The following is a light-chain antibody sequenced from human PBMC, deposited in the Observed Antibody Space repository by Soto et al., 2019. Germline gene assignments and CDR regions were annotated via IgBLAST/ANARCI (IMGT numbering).Light chain of an antibody. CDR2: DDD. J-gene: IGLJ1*01. Sequence: SALAQPPSVSAAPGQKVTISCSGSSSNIGGNSVSWYQQFPGTAPKLLIYDDDKRPSGIPDRFSGSKSGTSATLGITGFQTGDEADYYCGSWDSSLSAYVLATGSKV. V-gene: IGLV1-51*01. CDR3: GSWDSSLSAYV. CDR1: SSNIGGNS.